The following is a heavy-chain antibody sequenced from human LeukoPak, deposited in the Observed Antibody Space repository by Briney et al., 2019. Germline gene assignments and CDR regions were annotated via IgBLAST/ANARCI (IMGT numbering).Heavy chain of an antibody. CDR1: GFTLSSYA. J-gene: IGHJ4*02. CDR2: ISASGGST. Sequence: GGSLRLSCAASGFTLSSYAMSWVRQAPGKGREWVSSISASGGSTYYADSVKGWFTITRDNSKNTLYLQMNSLRADDTAVYYCAKALSGGIKEVDYWGQGTLVTVSS. V-gene: IGHV3-23*01. CDR3: AKALSGGIKEVDY. D-gene: IGHD1-14*01.